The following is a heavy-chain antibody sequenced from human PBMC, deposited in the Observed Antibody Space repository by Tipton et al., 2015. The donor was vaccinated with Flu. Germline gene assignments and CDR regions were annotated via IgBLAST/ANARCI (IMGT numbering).Heavy chain of an antibody. D-gene: IGHD3-10*01. J-gene: IGHJ6*02. CDR1: GGSIRSSTDF. Sequence: LRLSCTVSGGSIRSSTDFWAWIRQSPGKGLEWIGTIYYTGSTYYNVSLKSRVTISVDTSKIQFSLKLSSVTAADTAVYYCARDVGPQIKVTGGLDVWGQGTTVTVSS. V-gene: IGHV4-39*07. CDR2: IYYTGST. CDR3: ARDVGPQIKVTGGLDV.